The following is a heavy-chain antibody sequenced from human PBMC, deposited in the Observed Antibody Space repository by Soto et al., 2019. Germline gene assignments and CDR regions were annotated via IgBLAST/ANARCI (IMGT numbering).Heavy chain of an antibody. D-gene: IGHD4-17*01. J-gene: IGHJ4*02. V-gene: IGHV2-5*02. CDR3: AHSLNTVTGIY. CDR2: LYWDDAK. Sequence: QITLKESGPTLVKPTQTLTLTCTFSGFSRSTSGVGVGWIRQPPGKALEWLALLYWDDAKRYSPSLKCRLTLTKDTSKKQVGLTITNMAPVDTATYYCAHSLNTVTGIYWGQGTLGTVSS. CDR1: GFSRSTSGVG.